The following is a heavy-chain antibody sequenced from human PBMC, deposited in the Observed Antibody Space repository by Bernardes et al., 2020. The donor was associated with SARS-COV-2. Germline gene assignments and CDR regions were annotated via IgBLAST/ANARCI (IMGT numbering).Heavy chain of an antibody. D-gene: IGHD1-1*01. CDR1: GGSINDYY. V-gene: IGHV4-59*01. Sequence: SETLSLTCTVSGGSINDYYWTWIRQPPGKGLEWIGYIYSSGTTNYNPSLKSRVTMSVDTSKNQFSLRLTSVTAADAAVYYCARVPTQGGYNFLRFDYWGEGTLVTVSS. J-gene: IGHJ4*02. CDR2: IYSSGTT. CDR3: ARVPTQGGYNFLRFDY.